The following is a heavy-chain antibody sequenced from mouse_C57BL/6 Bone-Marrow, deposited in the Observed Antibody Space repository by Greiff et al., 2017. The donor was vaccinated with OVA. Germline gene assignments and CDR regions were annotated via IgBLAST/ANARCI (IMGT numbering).Heavy chain of an antibody. Sequence: VQLQQSGAELVRPGASVKLSCTASGFNIKDDYMHWVKKRPEQGLEWIGWIDPENGDTEYASKFQGKATITADTSSNTAYLQLSSLTSEDTAVYYCTTGGYYGNYSYAMDYWGQGTSVTVSS. CDR1: GFNIKDDY. J-gene: IGHJ4*01. CDR2: IDPENGDT. D-gene: IGHD2-1*01. V-gene: IGHV14-4*01. CDR3: TTGGYYGNYSYAMDY.